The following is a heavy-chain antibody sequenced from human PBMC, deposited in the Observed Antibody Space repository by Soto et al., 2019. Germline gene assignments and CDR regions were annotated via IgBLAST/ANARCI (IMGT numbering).Heavy chain of an antibody. Sequence: SETLSLTCTVSGGSISTFYWSWIRQPPGKGLEWIGYIYYSGSTNYNPSLKSRVTISVDTSKNQFSLKLSSVTAADTAVYYCARRYGTTFDYWGQGTLVTVSS. CDR3: ARRYGTTFDY. CDR2: IYYSGST. CDR1: GGSISTFY. V-gene: IGHV4-59*01. D-gene: IGHD1-7*01. J-gene: IGHJ4*02.